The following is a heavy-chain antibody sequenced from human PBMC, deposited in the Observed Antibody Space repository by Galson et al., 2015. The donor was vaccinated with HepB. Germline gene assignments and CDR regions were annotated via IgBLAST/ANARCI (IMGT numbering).Heavy chain of an antibody. Sequence: SLRLSCAASGFTFSSYAMHWVRQAPGKGLEYVSAISSNGGSTYYADSVKGRFTISRDNSKNTLYLQMSSLRAEDTAVYYCVKDGSYYDSSGWYYFDYWGQGTLVTVSS. CDR2: ISSNGGST. CDR1: GFTFSSYA. CDR3: VKDGSYYDSSGWYYFDY. J-gene: IGHJ4*02. D-gene: IGHD3-22*01. V-gene: IGHV3-64D*06.